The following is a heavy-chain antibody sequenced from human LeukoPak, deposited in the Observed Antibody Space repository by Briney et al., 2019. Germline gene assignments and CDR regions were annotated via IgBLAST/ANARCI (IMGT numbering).Heavy chain of an antibody. CDR3: ATKGGSGSSYFDY. V-gene: IGHV4-39*01. Sequence: NPLETLSLTCTVSGGSISSSSYYWGWIRQPPGKGLEWIGSIYYSGSTYYNPSLKSRVTISVDTSKNQFSLKLSSVTAADTAVYYCATKGGSGSSYFDYWGQGTLVTVSS. D-gene: IGHD3-10*01. CDR2: IYYSGST. CDR1: GGSISSSSYY. J-gene: IGHJ4*02.